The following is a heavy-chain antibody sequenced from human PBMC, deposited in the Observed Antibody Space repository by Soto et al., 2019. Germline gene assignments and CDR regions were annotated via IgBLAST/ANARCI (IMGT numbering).Heavy chain of an antibody. Sequence: QVQLQESGPGLVKPSGTLSLTCAVSGGSFTSNNWCTWVRQPPEQGLEWIGEIYRTGSTNYNPSPKSRVTSSLDKSENQFSLKVTSLTAAETAVYYCASRDPGTSVDYWGQGTLVTVSS. CDR1: GGSFTSNNW. CDR3: ASRDPGTSVDY. J-gene: IGHJ4*02. V-gene: IGHV4-4*02. CDR2: IYRTGST. D-gene: IGHD1-7*01.